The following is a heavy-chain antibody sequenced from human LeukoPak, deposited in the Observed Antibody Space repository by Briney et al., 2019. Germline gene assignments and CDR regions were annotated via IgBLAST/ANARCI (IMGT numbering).Heavy chain of an antibody. CDR1: GFTFSSYA. Sequence: PGGSLRLSCAASGFTFSSYAMSWVRQAPGKGLEWVANIKQDGSEKYYVDSVKGRFTLSRDNAKNSLYLQMNSLRAEDTAVYYCARDGYRSTIDYWGQGTLVTVSS. D-gene: IGHD2-2*01. CDR2: IKQDGSEK. CDR3: ARDGYRSTIDY. J-gene: IGHJ4*02. V-gene: IGHV3-7*04.